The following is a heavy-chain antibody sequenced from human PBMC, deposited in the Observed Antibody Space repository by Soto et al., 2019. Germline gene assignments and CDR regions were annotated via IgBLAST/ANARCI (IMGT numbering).Heavy chain of an antibody. CDR2: ISYDGSNK. J-gene: IGHJ4*02. D-gene: IGHD4-17*01. V-gene: IGHV3-30*18. CDR3: AKDYGGNGVGFDY. CDR1: GFTFSSYG. Sequence: QVQLVESGGGGVQPGRSLRLSCAASGFTFSSYGMHWVRQAPGKGLEWVAVISYDGSNKYYADSVKGRFTISRDNSKNTLYLQMNSLRAEDTAVYYCAKDYGGNGVGFDYWGQGTLVTVSS.